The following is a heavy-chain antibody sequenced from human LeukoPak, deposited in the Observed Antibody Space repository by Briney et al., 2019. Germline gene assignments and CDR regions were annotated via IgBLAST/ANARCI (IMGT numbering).Heavy chain of an antibody. Sequence: ASVKVSCKASGYTFTNYYMHWVRQAPGQGLEWMGLINPIGGLTSYAQKFQGRVTMTRDMSTSTVYMELSRLRSDDTAVYYCARAMGMVRGVSPSFDYWGQGTLVTVSS. D-gene: IGHD3-10*01. J-gene: IGHJ4*02. CDR2: INPIGGLT. CDR3: ARAMGMVRGVSPSFDY. CDR1: GYTFTNYY. V-gene: IGHV1-46*01.